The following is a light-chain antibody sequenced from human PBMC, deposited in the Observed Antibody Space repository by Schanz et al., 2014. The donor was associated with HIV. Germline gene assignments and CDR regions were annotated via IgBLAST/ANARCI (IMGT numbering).Light chain of an antibody. J-gene: IGKJ1*01. CDR1: QDIRDD. Sequence: DIQMTQSPSPLSASVGDTVTITRRASQDIRDDLGWYQQKPGRAPKRLIYGASSLQSGVPSRFSASGSETDFTLTISSLQPDDYANYYCLQYHAYPWTFGQGTNVDVK. CDR2: GAS. CDR3: LQYHAYPWT. V-gene: IGKV1-17*01.